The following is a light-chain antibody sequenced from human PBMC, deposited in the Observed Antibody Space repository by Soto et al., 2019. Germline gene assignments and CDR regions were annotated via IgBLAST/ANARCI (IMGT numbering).Light chain of an antibody. CDR3: QQYDSFSVT. Sequence: DIQMTQSPSTLSASVGDRVTITCRASQSISSWLAWYQQKPGKAPKLLIYDASSLESGVPSRFSGSGSGTEFTLTISSLQPDDFATYYCQQYDSFSVTFGQGTKVDIK. CDR1: QSISSW. V-gene: IGKV1-5*01. CDR2: DAS. J-gene: IGKJ1*01.